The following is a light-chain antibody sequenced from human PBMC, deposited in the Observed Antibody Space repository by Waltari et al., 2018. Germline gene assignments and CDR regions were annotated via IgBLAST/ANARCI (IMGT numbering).Light chain of an antibody. CDR3: SSYTSGTTSLV. CDR2: DVP. Sequence: QSALAQPASLSGSPGQSITISCTGSISDIGVYNFVSWYQHSPGKAPKLIIYDVPKRPAGLSERFSGSKAGNTASLTISGLQAEDEADYYCSSYTSGTTSLVFGTGTKVTVL. J-gene: IGLJ1*01. V-gene: IGLV2-14*01. CDR1: ISDIGVYNF.